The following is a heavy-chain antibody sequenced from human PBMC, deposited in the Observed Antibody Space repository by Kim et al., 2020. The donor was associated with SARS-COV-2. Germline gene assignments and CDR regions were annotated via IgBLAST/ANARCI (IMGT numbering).Heavy chain of an antibody. V-gene: IGHV4-39*01. Sequence: SETLSLTCTVSGGSISSTNYYWGWIRQPPGKGLEWIGHIYYSGSTYYNPSLKSRVTISVDTSENQFSLNLSSVTAADTALYYCVRHKGHSSLFDPWGQGTLVIVCS. D-gene: IGHD6-19*01. CDR1: GGSISSTNYY. CDR3: VRHKGHSSLFDP. CDR2: IYYSGST. J-gene: IGHJ5*02.